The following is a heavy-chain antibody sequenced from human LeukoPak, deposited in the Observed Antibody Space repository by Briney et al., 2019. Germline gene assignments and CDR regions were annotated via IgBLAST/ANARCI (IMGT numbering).Heavy chain of an antibody. CDR1: GGSISSSNW. V-gene: IGHV4-4*02. Sequence: SETLSLTCAVSGGSISSSNWWSWVRQAPGRGLEWIGEIHHSGSANYNPSLMSRVTISVDKSTNQFSLKLSSVTAADTGVYYCARGYCSGGSCYRYFDYWGQGTLVTVSS. CDR2: IHHSGSA. J-gene: IGHJ4*02. CDR3: ARGYCSGGSCYRYFDY. D-gene: IGHD2-15*01.